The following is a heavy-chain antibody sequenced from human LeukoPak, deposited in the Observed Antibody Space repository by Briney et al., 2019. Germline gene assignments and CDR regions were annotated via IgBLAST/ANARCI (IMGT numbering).Heavy chain of an antibody. CDR3: ARVTGYMIEDYFDY. Sequence: PSETPSLTCAVYGGSFSGYYWSWIRQPPGKGLEWIGYIYYSGSTNYKPSLKSRVTISVETSKNQFSLKLRSVTAADTAVYYCARVTGYMIEDYFDYWGQGTLVTVSS. V-gene: IGHV4-59*01. D-gene: IGHD3-22*01. J-gene: IGHJ4*02. CDR1: GGSFSGYY. CDR2: IYYSGST.